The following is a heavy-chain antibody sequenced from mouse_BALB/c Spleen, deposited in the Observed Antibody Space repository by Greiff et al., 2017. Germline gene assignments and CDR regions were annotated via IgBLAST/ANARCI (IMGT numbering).Heavy chain of an antibody. CDR2: ILPGSGST. D-gene: IGHD2-4*01. CDR3: ARWELRLAY. Sequence: QVQLKQSGAELVRPGSSVKISCKATGYTFSSYWIEWVKQRPGHGLEWIGEILPGSGSTNYNEKFKGKATFTADTSSNTAYMQLSSLTSEDSAVYYCARWELRLAYWGQGTLVTVSA. J-gene: IGHJ3*01. V-gene: IGHV1-9*01. CDR1: GYTFSSYW.